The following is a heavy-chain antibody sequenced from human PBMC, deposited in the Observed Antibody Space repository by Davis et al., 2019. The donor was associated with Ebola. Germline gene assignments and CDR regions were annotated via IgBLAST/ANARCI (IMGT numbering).Heavy chain of an antibody. V-gene: IGHV3-30*18. CDR1: GFTFSSYG. CDR2: ISYDGSNK. J-gene: IGHJ4*02. Sequence: GESLKISCAVSGFTFSSYGMHWVRQAPGKGLEWVAVISYDGSNKYYADSVKGRFTISRDNSKNTLYLQMNSLRAEDTAVYYCAKDYSSGWLGGDYWGQGTLVTVSS. D-gene: IGHD6-19*01. CDR3: AKDYSSGWLGGDY.